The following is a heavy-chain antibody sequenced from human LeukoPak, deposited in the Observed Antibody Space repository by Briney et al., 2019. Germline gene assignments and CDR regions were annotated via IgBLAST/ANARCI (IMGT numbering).Heavy chain of an antibody. D-gene: IGHD3-22*01. CDR3: ASSDSSGYPTAGFDY. J-gene: IGHJ4*02. CDR1: GGSFSGYY. Sequence: KPSETLSLTCAVYGGSFSGYYWSWIRQPPGKGLEWIGEINHSGSTNYNPSLKSRVTISVDTSKNQFSLKLSSVTAADTAVYYCASSDSSGYPTAGFDYWGQGTLVTVSS. CDR2: INHSGST. V-gene: IGHV4-34*01.